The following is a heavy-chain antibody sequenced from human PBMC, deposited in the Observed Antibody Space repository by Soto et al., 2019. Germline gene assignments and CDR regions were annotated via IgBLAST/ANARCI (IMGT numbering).Heavy chain of an antibody. Sequence: ASVKVSCKASGGTFSSYAISWVRQAPGQGLEWMGGIIPIFGTANYAQKFQGRVTITADKSTSTAYMELSSLRSEDTAVYYCARCGVDIVATPIAAAGQNWFDPWGQGTLVTVSS. CDR1: GGTFSSYA. J-gene: IGHJ5*02. V-gene: IGHV1-69*06. CDR3: ARCGVDIVATPIAAAGQNWFDP. D-gene: IGHD5-12*01. CDR2: IIPIFGTA.